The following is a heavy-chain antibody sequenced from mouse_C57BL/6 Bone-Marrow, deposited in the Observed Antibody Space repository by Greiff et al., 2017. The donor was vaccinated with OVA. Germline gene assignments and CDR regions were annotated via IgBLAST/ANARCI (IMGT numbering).Heavy chain of an antibody. D-gene: IGHD2-5*01. CDR2: INPSTGGT. J-gene: IGHJ3*01. Sequence: EVKLMESGPELVKPGASVKISCKASGYSFTGYYMNWVKQSPEKSLEWIGEINPSTGGTTYNQKFKAKATLTVDKSSSTAYMQLKSLTSEDSAVYYCAREGAYYSNYVWFAYWGQGTLVTVSA. CDR3: AREGAYYSNYVWFAY. CDR1: GYSFTGYY. V-gene: IGHV1-42*01.